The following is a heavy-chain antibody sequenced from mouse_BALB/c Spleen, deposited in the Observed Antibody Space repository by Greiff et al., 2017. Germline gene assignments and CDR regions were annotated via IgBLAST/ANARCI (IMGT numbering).Heavy chain of an antibody. CDR3: SRSIPYFDY. J-gene: IGHJ2*01. CDR1: GFTFSSYA. V-gene: IGHV5-9-4*01. Sequence: EVQRVESGGGLVKPGGSLKLSCAASGFTFSSYAMSWVRQSPEKRLEWVAEISSGGSYTYYPDTVTGRFTISRDNAKNTLYLEMSSLRSEDTTMYYCSRSIPYFDYWGQGTTLTVSS. D-gene: IGHD2-10*02. CDR2: ISSGGSYT.